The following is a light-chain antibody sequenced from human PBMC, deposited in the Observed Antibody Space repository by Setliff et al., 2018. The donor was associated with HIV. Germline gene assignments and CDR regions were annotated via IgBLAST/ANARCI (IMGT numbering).Light chain of an antibody. CDR3: ATWDDSLNGFV. CDR1: SSNIGSNT. V-gene: IGLV1-44*01. J-gene: IGLJ1*01. CDR2: SNY. Sequence: QSALAQPPSASGTPGQRVTLSCSGSSSNIGSNTVTWYQQLPGTAPKLLIYSNYQRPSGVPDRFSGAKSGTSASLAISGVQSEDEAYYYCATWDDSLNGFVFGTGTKVTV.